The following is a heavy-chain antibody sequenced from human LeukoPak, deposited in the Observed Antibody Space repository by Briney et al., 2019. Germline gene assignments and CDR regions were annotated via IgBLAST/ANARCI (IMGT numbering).Heavy chain of an antibody. CDR2: IRGVGDHA. D-gene: IGHD3/OR15-3a*01. CDR3: AKDLSSGTGRGFDY. V-gene: IGHV3-23*01. J-gene: IGHJ4*02. CDR1: GFTFDDYA. Sequence: GRSLRLSCAASGFTFDDYAMHWVRQAPGKGLEWVSGIRGVGDHAYYAESVKGRFTIQRDNSKNTLYLNMNSLRAEDTALYYCAKDLSSGTGRGFDYWGQGTLVSVSS.